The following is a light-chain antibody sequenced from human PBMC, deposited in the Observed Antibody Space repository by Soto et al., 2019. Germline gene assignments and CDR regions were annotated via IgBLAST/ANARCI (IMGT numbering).Light chain of an antibody. CDR3: QYYGDSPT. CDR1: QSLGNNY. V-gene: IGKV3-20*01. Sequence: ELTQSPGSLSLSPGQTATLSCRASQSLGNNYLAWVQQRPGQAPRLLIYGATHWASGISERFGGSGSGSEFTLTISGLEPEDSAVYYCQYYGDSPTVGQGTKVDSK. CDR2: GAT. J-gene: IGKJ1*01.